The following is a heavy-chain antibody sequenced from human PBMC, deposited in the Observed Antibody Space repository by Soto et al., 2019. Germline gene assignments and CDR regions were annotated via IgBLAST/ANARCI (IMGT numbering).Heavy chain of an antibody. Sequence: VSLPCTDSKSPVYGSGDYWGWLLHPPGRGLEWIGNIDYNGVTYSNPSLKSRVTISRDTSKNQFSLKLTSVTAADTALYYCGKVLVGATGHTDSDSWGPGTLVLGSS. CDR3: GKVLVGATGHTDSDS. D-gene: IGHD2-15*01. CDR1: KSPVYGSGDY. CDR2: IDYNGVT. J-gene: IGHJ4*02. V-gene: IGHV4-39*01.